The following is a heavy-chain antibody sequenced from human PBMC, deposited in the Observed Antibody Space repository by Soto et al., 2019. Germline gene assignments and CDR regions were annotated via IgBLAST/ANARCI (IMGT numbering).Heavy chain of an antibody. V-gene: IGHV4-38-2*02. CDR3: ASSTSGYYYY. CDR1: GYSISSGYY. D-gene: IGHD3-3*01. J-gene: IGHJ4*02. CDR2: IFHSGSS. Sequence: SETLSLTCTVSGYSISSGYYWGWIRQPPGKGLEWIGSIFHSGSSYYNASLQSRVTISVDTSKNQFSLKLSSVTAADTAVYYCASSTSGYYYYWGQGTLVTVSS.